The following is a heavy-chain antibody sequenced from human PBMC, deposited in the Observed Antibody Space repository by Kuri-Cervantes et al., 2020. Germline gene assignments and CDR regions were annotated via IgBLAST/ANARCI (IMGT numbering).Heavy chain of an antibody. CDR2: INPSDAKT. V-gene: IGHV1-46*01. Sequence: ASVKVSCKVSGYTLTELSMHWVRQAPGQGLEWMGIINPSDAKTSYAQKFQGRVTMTWDTSTSTVYMDLSSLRSEDTAVYYCARGLGGGGYYFDYWGQGTLVTVSS. CDR1: GYTLTELS. J-gene: IGHJ4*02. CDR3: ARGLGGGGYYFDY. D-gene: IGHD3-16*01.